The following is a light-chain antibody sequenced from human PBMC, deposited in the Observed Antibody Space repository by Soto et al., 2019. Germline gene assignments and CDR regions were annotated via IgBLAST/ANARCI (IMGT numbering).Light chain of an antibody. CDR3: QQYGSSPLT. J-gene: IGKJ4*01. CDR1: QSVSSSY. V-gene: IGKV3-20*01. CDR2: GAS. Sequence: ETVLTQSPGTLSLSPGERATLSCRASQSVSSSYLAWYQQKPGQAPRLLIYGASSRATGIPDRFSGSGSGTDFTLTISRLEPEDFAVYYCQQYGSSPLTFGRGTKV.